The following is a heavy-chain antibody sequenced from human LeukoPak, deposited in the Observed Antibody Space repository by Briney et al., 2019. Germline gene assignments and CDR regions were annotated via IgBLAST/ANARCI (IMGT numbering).Heavy chain of an antibody. V-gene: IGHV4-4*07. CDR2: IYTSGST. J-gene: IGHJ5*02. CDR3: ARGAIGAAGTSEYWFDP. D-gene: IGHD6-13*01. Sequence: PSGTLSLTCSVSGGSINTYYWSRIRQPAGKGLEWIGRIYTSGSTRHNPSLKSRVTMSLDTSKKQLSLKLSSVTAADTAVYYCARGAIGAAGTSEYWFDPWGQGTLVIVSS. CDR1: GGSINTYY.